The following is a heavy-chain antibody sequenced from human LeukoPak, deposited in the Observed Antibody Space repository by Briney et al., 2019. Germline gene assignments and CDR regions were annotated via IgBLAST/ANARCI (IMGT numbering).Heavy chain of an antibody. V-gene: IGHV3-23*01. CDR3: AKDVWELPRTPFDI. D-gene: IGHD1-26*01. CDR2: ISGSGGST. CDR1: GFTFSSYG. Sequence: PGRSLRLSCAASGFTFSSYGMHWVRQAPGKGLEWVSAISGSGGSTYYADSVKGRFTISRDNSKNTLYLQMNSLRAEDTAVYYCAKDVWELPRTPFDIWGQGTMVTVSS. J-gene: IGHJ3*02.